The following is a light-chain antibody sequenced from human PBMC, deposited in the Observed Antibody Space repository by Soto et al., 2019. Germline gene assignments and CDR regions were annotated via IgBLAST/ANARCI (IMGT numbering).Light chain of an antibody. V-gene: IGKV3D-15*01. CDR3: QQYNNWPWT. CDR1: QSVGTS. J-gene: IGKJ1*01. CDR2: DVS. Sequence: EIVLTQSPDTLSLSPGERATLSCRASQSVGTSLAWYQQKPGQAPSLLISDVSNRATGIPARFSGSGSGTEFTLTISTLQYEDFEVYYCQQYNNWPWTLGHGTKVDIK.